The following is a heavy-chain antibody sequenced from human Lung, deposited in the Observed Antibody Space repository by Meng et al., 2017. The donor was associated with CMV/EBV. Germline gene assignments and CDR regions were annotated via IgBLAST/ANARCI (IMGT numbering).Heavy chain of an antibody. J-gene: IGHJ4*02. CDR2: ISSSSSTI. V-gene: IGHV3-48*04. CDR3: ARGEARYCSGGSCKSVDY. Sequence: GAXKISXXASGFTFSSYSMNWVRQAPGKGLEWVSYISSSSSTIYYADSVKGRFTISRDNAKNSLYLQMNSLRAEDTAVYYCARGEARYCSGGSCKSVDYWGQGTLVTVSS. CDR1: GFTFSSYS. D-gene: IGHD2-15*01.